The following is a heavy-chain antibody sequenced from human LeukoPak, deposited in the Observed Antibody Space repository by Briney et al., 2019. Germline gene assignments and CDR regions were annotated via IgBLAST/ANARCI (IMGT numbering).Heavy chain of an antibody. D-gene: IGHD6-19*01. CDR3: AREATWGQWYFEH. V-gene: IGHV3-30*03. CDR2: IARDGGAK. J-gene: IGHJ4*02. CDR1: GFSFSNHG. Sequence: PGGSLRLSCVASGFSFSNHGMHWVRQAPGKGLEWVSVIARDGGAKFYADSVKGRFTLSRDNPKNMFFLQMNFLTFEDTAIYYCAREATWGQWYFEHWGQGTPVTVSS.